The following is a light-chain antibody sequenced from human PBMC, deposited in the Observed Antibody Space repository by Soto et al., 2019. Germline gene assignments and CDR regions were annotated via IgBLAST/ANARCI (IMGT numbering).Light chain of an antibody. V-gene: IGKV3-15*01. CDR2: DAS. Sequence: EKVMTQSPATLSVSPGERATLSCRASQSVRSNLAWYQQKPGQPPRLLIYDASTRATGIPDRFSGSGSGTDFTLTISRLEPEDFAVYYCQQYGSSNTFGQGTKLEIK. CDR3: QQYGSSNT. J-gene: IGKJ2*01. CDR1: QSVRSN.